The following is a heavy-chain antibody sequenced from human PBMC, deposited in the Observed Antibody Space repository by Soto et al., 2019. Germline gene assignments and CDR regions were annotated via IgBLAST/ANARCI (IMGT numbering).Heavy chain of an antibody. CDR1: GGSISSGGYY. D-gene: IGHD3-22*01. CDR2: IYYSGST. Sequence: QVQLQESGPGLVKPSQTLSLTCTVSGGSISSGGYYWSWIRQHPGKGLERIGYIYYSGSTYYNPSIKCRVTISVDTSKNQFSLKLSSVTAADTAVYYCARVYYYDSSGYYSYYYGMDVWGQGTTVTVSS. J-gene: IGHJ6*02. V-gene: IGHV4-31*03. CDR3: ARVYYYDSSGYYSYYYGMDV.